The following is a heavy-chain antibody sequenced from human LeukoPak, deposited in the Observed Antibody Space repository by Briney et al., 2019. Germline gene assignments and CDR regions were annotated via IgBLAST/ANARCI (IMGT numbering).Heavy chain of an antibody. CDR1: GYTFTSYS. D-gene: IGHD3-3*01. CDR2: ISGYSGNT. CDR3: ARDTRYDFWSGYHESFDI. Sequence: GASVKVSCKTSGYTFTSYSISWVRQAPGQGLEWMGWISGYSGNTNYTQKFQGRVTMTTDTSTSTAYMELRSLRSDDTAVYYCARDTRYDFWSGYHESFDIWGQGTMVTVSS. J-gene: IGHJ3*02. V-gene: IGHV1-18*01.